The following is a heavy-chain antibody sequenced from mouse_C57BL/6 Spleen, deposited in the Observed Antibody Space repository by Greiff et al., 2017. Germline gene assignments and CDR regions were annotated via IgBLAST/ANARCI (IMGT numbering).Heavy chain of an antibody. J-gene: IGHJ1*03. CDR1: GFTFSDFY. Sequence: DVMLVESGGGLVQSGRSLRLSCATSGFTFSDFYMEWVRQAPGKGLEWIAASRNKANDYTTEYSASVKGRFIVSRDTSQSILYLQMNALRAEDTAIDYCARDAGYGNLDVWGTGTTVAVSS. D-gene: IGHD2-10*02. CDR3: ARDAGYGNLDV. CDR2: SRNKANDYTT. V-gene: IGHV7-1*01.